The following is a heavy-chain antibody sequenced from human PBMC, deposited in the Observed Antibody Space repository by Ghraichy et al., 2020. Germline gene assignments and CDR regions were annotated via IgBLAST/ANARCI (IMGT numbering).Heavy chain of an antibody. V-gene: IGHV1-46*01. D-gene: IGHD4-23*01. CDR1: GYTFTSYY. J-gene: IGHJ5*02. Sequence: ASVKVSCKASGYTFTSYYMHWVRQAPGQGLEWMGIINPSGGSTSYAQKFQGRVTMTRDTSTSTVYMELSSLRSEDTAVYYCARDLAVLTTVVTLKPYNWFDPWGQGTLVTVSS. CDR3: ARDLAVLTTVVTLKPYNWFDP. CDR2: INPSGGST.